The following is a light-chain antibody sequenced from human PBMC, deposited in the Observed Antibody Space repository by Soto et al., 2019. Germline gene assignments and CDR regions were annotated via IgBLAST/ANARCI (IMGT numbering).Light chain of an antibody. V-gene: IGLV2-14*03. CDR2: DVT. CDR3: SSYTSSRTLV. J-gene: IGLJ1*01. Sequence: QSALTQPASVSGSPGQSITISCTGTSSDVGSYNYVSWYRHHPGKVPKLMIYDVTNRPSGVSDRFSGSKSGNTASLTISGLQAEDEADYYCSSYTSSRTLVFGSGTKVTVL. CDR1: SSDVGSYNY.